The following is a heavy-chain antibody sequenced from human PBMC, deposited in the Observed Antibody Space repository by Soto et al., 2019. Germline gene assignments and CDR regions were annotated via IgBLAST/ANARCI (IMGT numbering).Heavy chain of an antibody. J-gene: IGHJ6*02. D-gene: IGHD3-10*01. CDR2: ISSSGSTI. CDR3: ARDYGSGSYGYYYYGMDV. Sequence: AGGSLRLSCAASGFTFSDYYMSWIRQAPGKGLEWVSYISSSGSTIYYADSVKGRFTISRDNAKNSLYLQMNSLRAEDTAVYYCARDYGSGSYGYYYYGMDVWGQGTTVTVSS. V-gene: IGHV3-11*01. CDR1: GFTFSDYY.